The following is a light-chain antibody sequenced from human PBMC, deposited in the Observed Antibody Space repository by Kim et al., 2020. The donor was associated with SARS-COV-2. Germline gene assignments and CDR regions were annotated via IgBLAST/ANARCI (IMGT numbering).Light chain of an antibody. CDR2: GAS. Sequence: PGERATLSCRASQSVSSSYLAWYQQKPGQAPRLLIYGASSRATGIPDRFSGSGSGTDSTLTISRLEPEDFAVYYCQQYGSSPPRTFGQGTKVDIK. CDR3: QQYGSSPPRT. V-gene: IGKV3-20*01. CDR1: QSVSSSY. J-gene: IGKJ1*01.